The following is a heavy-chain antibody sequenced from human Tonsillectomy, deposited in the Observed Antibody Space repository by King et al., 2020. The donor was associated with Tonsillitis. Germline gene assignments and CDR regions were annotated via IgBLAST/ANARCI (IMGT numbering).Heavy chain of an antibody. CDR1: GGSINGYY. D-gene: IGHD1-14*01. Sequence: VQLQESGPGLVKPSETLFLTCTVSGGSINGYYWSWIRQPPGKGLEWLGYISYSGGTNYNPSLKSRVTISLDTSKNQFSLKLTSVTAADTAVYYCTRDLLAYGNAFDIWGQGTMVTVSS. V-gene: IGHV4-59*01. CDR3: TRDLLAYGNAFDI. CDR2: ISYSGGT. J-gene: IGHJ3*02.